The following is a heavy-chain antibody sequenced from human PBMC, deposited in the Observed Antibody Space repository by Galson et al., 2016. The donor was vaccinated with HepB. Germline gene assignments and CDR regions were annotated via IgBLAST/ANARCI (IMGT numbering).Heavy chain of an antibody. CDR2: VYSGGDT. D-gene: IGHD3-16*01. Sequence: SLRLSCAASGFTVSDNYMSWVRQAPGKGLEWVSVVYSGGDTNYADSVKGRFTISRDNSKNTLYLQMNSLRAEDTAVYYCARDHLGFWGYAFDIWGQGTMVTVSS. J-gene: IGHJ3*02. V-gene: IGHV3-53*01. CDR1: GFTVSDNY. CDR3: ARDHLGFWGYAFDI.